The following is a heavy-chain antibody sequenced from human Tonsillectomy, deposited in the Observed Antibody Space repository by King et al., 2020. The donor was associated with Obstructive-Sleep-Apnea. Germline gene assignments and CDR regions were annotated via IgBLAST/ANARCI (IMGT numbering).Heavy chain of an antibody. CDR3: ARDRYYYVSSGYYGGTYFDY. V-gene: IGHV4-39*07. CDR2: IYYSGST. Sequence: VQLQESGPGLVKPSETLSLTCTVSGGSISSSSYYWGWIRQPPGKGLEWIGSIYYSGSTSYNPSLKCRVTISVDPSKNQFSLKLSSVTAADTAAYYCARDRYYYVSSGYYGGTYFDYWGQGTLVTVSS. D-gene: IGHD3-22*01. CDR1: GGSISSSSYY. J-gene: IGHJ4*02.